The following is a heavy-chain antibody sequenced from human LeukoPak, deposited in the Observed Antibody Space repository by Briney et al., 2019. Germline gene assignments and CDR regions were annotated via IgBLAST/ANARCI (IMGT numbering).Heavy chain of an antibody. J-gene: IGHJ1*01. Sequence: SEPLSLTCTVSGGSISSGDYYWSWIRQPTGKGLEWIGYIYYSGSTYYNPSLKSRVTISVDTSKNQFSLKLSSVTAADTAVYYCARSLYGDYGYFQHWGQGTLVTVSS. CDR3: ARSLYGDYGYFQH. D-gene: IGHD4-17*01. CDR2: IYYSGST. V-gene: IGHV4-30-4*01. CDR1: GGSISSGDYY.